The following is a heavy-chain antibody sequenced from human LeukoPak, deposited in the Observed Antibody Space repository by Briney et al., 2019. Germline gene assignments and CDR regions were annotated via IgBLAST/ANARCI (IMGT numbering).Heavy chain of an antibody. V-gene: IGHV3-7*01. Sequence: QAGGSLRLSCEVSGFIFRNYWMDWVRQAPGRGLGWVANINQDGNEKYFVDSVKGRFTISRDNAKNSLYLQMNSLRAEDTAVYYCSRALEVWGKGTTVTVSS. CDR2: INQDGNEK. CDR1: GFIFRNYW. CDR3: SRALEV. J-gene: IGHJ6*04.